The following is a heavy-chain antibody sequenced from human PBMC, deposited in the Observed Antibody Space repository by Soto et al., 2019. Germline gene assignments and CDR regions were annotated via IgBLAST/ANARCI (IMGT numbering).Heavy chain of an antibody. D-gene: IGHD3-16*01. Sequence: LRLSCAASGFTFSSYGMHWVRQAPGKGLEWVAVISYDGSNKYYADSVKGRFTISRDNSKNTLYLQMNSLRAEDTAVYYCAKLPVGLDYFDYWGQGTLVTVSS. J-gene: IGHJ4*02. V-gene: IGHV3-30*18. CDR3: AKLPVGLDYFDY. CDR1: GFTFSSYG. CDR2: ISYDGSNK.